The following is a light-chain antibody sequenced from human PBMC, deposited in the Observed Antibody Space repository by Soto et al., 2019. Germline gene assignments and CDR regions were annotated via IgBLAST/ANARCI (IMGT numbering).Light chain of an antibody. Sequence: DIPMTQSPSSLSASVGDRVTITCRASQSIISYLNWYQQKPGKAPKLLISVASTLQSGVPSRFSGSGSGTDFTLTISSLQPEDFATYYCQQSNTIPLTFGGGTRVEIK. CDR1: QSIISY. V-gene: IGKV1-39*01. CDR3: QQSNTIPLT. J-gene: IGKJ4*01. CDR2: VAS.